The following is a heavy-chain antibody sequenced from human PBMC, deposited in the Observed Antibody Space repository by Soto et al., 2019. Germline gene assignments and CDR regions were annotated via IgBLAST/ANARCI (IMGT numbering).Heavy chain of an antibody. CDR3: ARELAAAGSFDY. V-gene: IGHV3-48*03. CDR2: ISTSGSTI. Sequence: GGSLRLSCAASGFTFSRYEMNWVRQAPGKGLEWISYISTSGSTIYYADSVKGRFTISRDNAKNSLYLQMNSLRAEDTAVYYCARELAAAGSFDYWGQGTQVTVSS. J-gene: IGHJ4*02. D-gene: IGHD6-13*01. CDR1: GFTFSRYE.